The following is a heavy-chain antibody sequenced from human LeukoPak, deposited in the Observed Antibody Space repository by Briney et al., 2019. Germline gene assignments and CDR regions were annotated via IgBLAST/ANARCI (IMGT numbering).Heavy chain of an antibody. D-gene: IGHD3-3*01. J-gene: IGHJ4*02. CDR1: GGSFSGYY. CDR3: ARGPTTIFGVVYDY. V-gene: IGHV4-34*01. Sequence: SETLSLTCAVYGGSFSGYYWSWIRQPPGKGLEWIVEINHSGSTNYNPSLKSRVTISVDTSKNQFSLKLSSVTAADTAVYYCARGPTTIFGVVYDYWGQGALVTVSS. CDR2: INHSGST.